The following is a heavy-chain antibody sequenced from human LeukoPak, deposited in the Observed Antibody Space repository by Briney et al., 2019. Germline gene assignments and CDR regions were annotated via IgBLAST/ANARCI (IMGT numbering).Heavy chain of an antibody. J-gene: IGHJ6*03. V-gene: IGHV4-39*07. Sequence: PSETLSLTCTVSGGSISSSSYYWGWIRQPPGKGLEWIGSIDYSGSTYYNPSLKSRVTISVDTSKHQFSLKLSSVTAADTAVYYCARDCAGDCYYYYYYYMDVWGKGTTVTVSS. D-gene: IGHD2-21*02. CDR1: GGSISSSSYY. CDR3: ARDCAGDCYYYYYYYMDV. CDR2: IDYSGST.